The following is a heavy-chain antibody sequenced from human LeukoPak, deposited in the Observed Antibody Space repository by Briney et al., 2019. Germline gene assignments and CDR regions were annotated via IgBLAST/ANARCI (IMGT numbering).Heavy chain of an antibody. CDR3: ARDRRNYYDSSGYYPPPDY. V-gene: IGHV1-18*01. Sequence: ASVRVSCKASGYTFTSYGISWVRQAPGQGLEWMGWISAYYGNTNYAQKLQGRVTMTTDTSTSTAYMELRSLRSDDTAVYYCARDRRNYYDSSGYYPPPDYWGQGTLVTVSS. D-gene: IGHD3-22*01. CDR2: ISAYYGNT. J-gene: IGHJ4*02. CDR1: GYTFTSYG.